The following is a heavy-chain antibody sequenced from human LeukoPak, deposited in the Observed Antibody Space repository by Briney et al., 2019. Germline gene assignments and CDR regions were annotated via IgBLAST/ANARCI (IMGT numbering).Heavy chain of an antibody. Sequence: ASVKVSCKASGYTFTSYDMNWVRQATGQGLEWMGWMNPNSGNTGYAQKFQGRVTITRNTSISTAYMELSSLRSEDTAVYYCARLSLSCSSTSCYEWFDPWGQGTLVTVSS. J-gene: IGHJ5*02. CDR3: ARLSLSCSSTSCYEWFDP. CDR2: MNPNSGNT. CDR1: GYTFTSYD. V-gene: IGHV1-8*03. D-gene: IGHD2-2*01.